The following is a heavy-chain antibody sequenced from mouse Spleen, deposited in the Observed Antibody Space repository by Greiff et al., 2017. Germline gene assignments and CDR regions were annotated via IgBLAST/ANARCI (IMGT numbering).Heavy chain of an antibody. J-gene: IGHJ2*01. V-gene: IGHV1-59*01. CDR2: IDPSDSYT. CDR1: GYTFTSYW. CDR3: ARSNRVTTVVATDY. Sequence: VQLQQPGAELVRPGTSVKLSCKASGYTFTSYWMHWVKQRPGQGLEWIGVIDPSDSYTNYNQKFKGKATLTVDTSSNTAYMQLSSLTSEDSAVYYCARSNRVTTVVATDYWGQGTTLTVSS. D-gene: IGHD1-1*01.